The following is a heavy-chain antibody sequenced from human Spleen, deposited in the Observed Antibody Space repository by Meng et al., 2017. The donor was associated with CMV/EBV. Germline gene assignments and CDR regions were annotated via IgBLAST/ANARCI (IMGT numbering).Heavy chain of an antibody. J-gene: IGHJ4*02. CDR2: IYYSGDT. D-gene: IGHD4-17*01. V-gene: IGHV4-39*07. CDR1: GGSINSGSYY. Sequence: SETLSLTCTVSGGSINSGSYYWGWIRQPPGKGLEWIGCIYYSGDTYYNPSLKSRATISIDTSKDQFSLRLRSVTAADTAVYYCAGHLRYFDYWGQGTLVTVSS. CDR3: AGHLRYFDY.